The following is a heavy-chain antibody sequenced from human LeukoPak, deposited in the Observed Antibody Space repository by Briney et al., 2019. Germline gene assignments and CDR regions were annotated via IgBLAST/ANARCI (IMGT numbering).Heavy chain of an antibody. V-gene: IGHV4-39*07. CDR3: ARVYYSNYGGFDP. D-gene: IGHD4-11*01. J-gene: IGHJ5*02. Sequence: SETLSLTCTVSGGSIRSSYYYWGWIRQPPGKGLEWIGYIYHSGSTYYNPSLKSRVTISVDRSKNQFSLKLSSVTAADTAVYYCARVYYSNYGGFDPWGQGTLVTVSS. CDR1: GGSIRSSYYY. CDR2: IYHSGST.